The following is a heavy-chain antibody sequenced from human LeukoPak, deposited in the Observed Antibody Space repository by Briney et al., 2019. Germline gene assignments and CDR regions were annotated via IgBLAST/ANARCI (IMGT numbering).Heavy chain of an antibody. CDR2: ISSSSSTI. CDR1: GFTFSSYS. Sequence: GGALRLSCAASGFTFSSYSMNWVREAPGKGLEWVSYISSSSSTIYYADSVKGRFTISRDNAKNSLYLQMNSLRAEDTAVYYCATHYYDSSGYQYWGQGTLVTVSS. V-gene: IGHV3-48*01. D-gene: IGHD3-22*01. CDR3: ATHYYDSSGYQY. J-gene: IGHJ4*02.